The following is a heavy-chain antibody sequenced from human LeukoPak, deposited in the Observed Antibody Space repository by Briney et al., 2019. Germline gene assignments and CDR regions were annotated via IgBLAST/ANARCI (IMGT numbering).Heavy chain of an antibody. CDR2: IKTDGSLI. Sequence: PGGSLRLSCVASGFTFSSYWMTWVRQAPGKGLEWVANIKTDGSLIYYVDSVKGRFTISRDNAKNSLYLQMNSLRVEDTAVYHCARGPLSSGFPERYFDYWGQGTLVTVSS. CDR1: GFTFSSYW. J-gene: IGHJ4*02. CDR3: ARGPLSSGFPERYFDY. D-gene: IGHD6-19*01. V-gene: IGHV3-7*01.